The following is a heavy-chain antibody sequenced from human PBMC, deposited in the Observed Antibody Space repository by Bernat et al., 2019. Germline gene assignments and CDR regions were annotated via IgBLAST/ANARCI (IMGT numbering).Heavy chain of an antibody. CDR3: ARDGSAGHYGMDV. V-gene: IGHV3-33*01. Sequence: VQLLESGGGLVQPGGSLRLSCAASGFTFSSYGMHWARQAPGKGLEWVAGIWYDGSNKNYADSVKGRFTISRDKSKNTLYLQMNSLRAEDTAVYYCARDGSAGHYGMDVWGQGTTVTVSS. D-gene: IGHD6-25*01. CDR2: IWYDGSNK. J-gene: IGHJ6*02. CDR1: GFTFSSYG.